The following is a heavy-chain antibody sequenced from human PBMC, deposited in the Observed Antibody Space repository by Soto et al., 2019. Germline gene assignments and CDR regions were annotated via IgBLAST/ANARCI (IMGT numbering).Heavy chain of an antibody. Sequence: ASVKVSCKASGYTFTSYGISWVRQAPGQGLEWMGWISAYNGNTNYAQKLKGRVTMTTDTSTSTAYMELRSLRSDDTAVYYCARVEDSGSYYMINYWGQGTLVTVSS. D-gene: IGHD1-26*01. J-gene: IGHJ4*02. CDR1: GYTFTSYG. V-gene: IGHV1-18*01. CDR2: ISAYNGNT. CDR3: ARVEDSGSYYMINY.